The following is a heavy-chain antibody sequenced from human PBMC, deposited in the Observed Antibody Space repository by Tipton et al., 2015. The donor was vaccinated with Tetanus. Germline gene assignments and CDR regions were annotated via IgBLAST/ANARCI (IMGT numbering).Heavy chain of an antibody. CDR2: VGGRDGSP. CDR1: GFTFSAYY. Sequence: SLRLSCTASGFTFSAYYMSWVRQAPGKGLEWVSGVGGRDGSPHYADSVQGRFSVSRDNSENTLYLQINSLRAEDTAVYYCATSERRSRFFDYWGQGTLVTVSS. V-gene: IGHV3-23*01. CDR3: ATSERRSRFFDY. J-gene: IGHJ4*02. D-gene: IGHD1-1*01.